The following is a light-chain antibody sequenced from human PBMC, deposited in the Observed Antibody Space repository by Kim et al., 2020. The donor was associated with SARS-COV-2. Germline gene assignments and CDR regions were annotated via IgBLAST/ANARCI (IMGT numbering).Light chain of an antibody. Sequence: YAAVGDRVTITCRASQDIRNDLGWYQQKPGKAPKLLIYATSSLQSGVPSRFSGSGSGTDFTLTISSLQSEDFATYFCLQDYNYPPTFGQGTKLEI. CDR3: LQDYNYPPT. V-gene: IGKV1-6*01. CDR1: QDIRND. J-gene: IGKJ2*01. CDR2: ATS.